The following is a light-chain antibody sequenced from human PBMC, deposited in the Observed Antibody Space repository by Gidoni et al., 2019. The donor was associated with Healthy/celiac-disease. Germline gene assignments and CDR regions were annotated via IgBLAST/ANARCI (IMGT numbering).Light chain of an antibody. CDR2: GAS. CDR3: QQYGSSPPRT. CDR1: QSVSSSY. J-gene: IGKJ2*01. V-gene: IGKV3-20*01. Sequence: EIVLTQSPGTLSLSPGERATLSCRASQSVSSSYLAWYQQNPGQAPRLLIYGASSRATGIPDRFSGSGSGTDFTLTISRLEPKDFAVYYCQQYGSSPPRTFXQXTKLEIK.